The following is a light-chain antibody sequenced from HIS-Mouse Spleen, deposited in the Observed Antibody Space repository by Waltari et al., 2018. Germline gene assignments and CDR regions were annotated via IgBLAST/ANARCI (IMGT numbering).Light chain of an antibody. CDR3: SSYTSSSTVV. V-gene: IGLV2-14*01. CDR2: EVS. Sequence: QSALTQPASVSGSPGQSITISCTGTSSAVGCYNYFSWYQQHPGKAPKLMIYEVSNRPSGVSNRFSGSKSGNTASLTISGLQAEDEADYYCSSYTSSSTVVFGGGTKLTVL. CDR1: SSAVGCYNY. J-gene: IGLJ2*01.